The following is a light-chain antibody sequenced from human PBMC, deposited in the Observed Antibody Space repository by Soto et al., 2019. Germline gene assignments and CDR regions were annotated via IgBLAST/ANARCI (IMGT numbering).Light chain of an antibody. CDR2: DVS. J-gene: IGLJ1*01. Sequence: QSVLTQPASVSGSPGQSITISCTGTSSDVGGYTYVSWYQQHPGKAPKLMIYDVSYRPSGVSNRFSGSKSGNTASLTISGLQAEDEADYYCSSSTSSNPYVFGTGTKVTVL. V-gene: IGLV2-14*01. CDR1: SSDVGGYTY. CDR3: SSSTSSNPYV.